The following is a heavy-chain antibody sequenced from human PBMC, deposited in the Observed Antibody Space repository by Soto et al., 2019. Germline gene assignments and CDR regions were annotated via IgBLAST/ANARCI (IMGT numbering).Heavy chain of an antibody. Sequence: QVQLVESGGGLVKPEGPLRLSCEVSGFTFSDYNMTWIRQAPGKGLEWVSYISSSTSHTNYADSVKGRFTISRDNAKNSLFLQMNSLRAEDTAVYYCARGRGAAADYFDFWGQGTLVTVSS. CDR1: GFTFSDYN. V-gene: IGHV3-11*05. CDR2: ISSSTSHT. D-gene: IGHD6-13*01. CDR3: ARGRGAAADYFDF. J-gene: IGHJ4*02.